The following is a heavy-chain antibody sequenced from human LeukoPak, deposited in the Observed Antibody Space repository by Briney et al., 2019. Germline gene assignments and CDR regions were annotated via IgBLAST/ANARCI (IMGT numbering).Heavy chain of an antibody. CDR2: LYTGGIR. D-gene: IGHD2-8*01. CDR1: GFSVTNNY. CDR3: TKMFTKDNWYGGPDY. V-gene: IGHV3-53*01. J-gene: IGHJ4*02. Sequence: GGSLRLSCEASGFSVTNNYMSWFRLAPGKGLEWVSVLYTGGIRYYAGFVRGRFTISRDDSKNTLYLQMNNLRAEDTAIYYCTKMFTKDNWYGGPDYWGQGTLATVSS.